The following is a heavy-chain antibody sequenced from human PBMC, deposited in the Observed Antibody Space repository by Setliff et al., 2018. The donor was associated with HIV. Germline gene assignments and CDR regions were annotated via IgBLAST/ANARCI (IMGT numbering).Heavy chain of an antibody. Sequence: LSLTCAVSGGSFSGYYWSWIRQPPGKGLEWIGEINQSGGINYNPSLKSRVTISIDTFKNQFSMKLHSVTAADTAVYYCATASGYDLFMGAFDIWGQGTMVTVSS. CDR2: INQSGGI. J-gene: IGHJ3*02. CDR1: GGSFSGYY. D-gene: IGHD5-12*01. V-gene: IGHV4-34*01. CDR3: ATASGYDLFMGAFDI.